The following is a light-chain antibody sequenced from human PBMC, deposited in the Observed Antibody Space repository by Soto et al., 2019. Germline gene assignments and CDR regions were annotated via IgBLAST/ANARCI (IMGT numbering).Light chain of an antibody. J-gene: IGKJ4*01. CDR3: QQYNSVSLLT. CDR2: KAS. Sequence: IQITQSASTLSASVGDRVTITGRASQSISNWLAWYQQKPGKAPKLLIYKASNLESGVPSRFSGSASGTEFTLTISSLQPDDFATYYCQQYNSVSLLTFGGGTKVDIK. CDR1: QSISNW. V-gene: IGKV1-5*03.